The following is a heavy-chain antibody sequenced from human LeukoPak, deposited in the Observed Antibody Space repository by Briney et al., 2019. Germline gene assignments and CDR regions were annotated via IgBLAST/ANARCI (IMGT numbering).Heavy chain of an antibody. CDR2: IYSGGST. J-gene: IGHJ3*02. Sequence: GGSLRLSCAASAFTFSRYYMSWVRQAPGKGLEWVSVIYSGGSTYYADSVKGRFTISRDNSKNTLYLQMNSLRAEDTAVYYCASRTGVVVTLNAFDIWGQGTMVTVSS. CDR1: AFTFSRYY. D-gene: IGHD2-21*02. V-gene: IGHV3-53*01. CDR3: ASRTGVVVTLNAFDI.